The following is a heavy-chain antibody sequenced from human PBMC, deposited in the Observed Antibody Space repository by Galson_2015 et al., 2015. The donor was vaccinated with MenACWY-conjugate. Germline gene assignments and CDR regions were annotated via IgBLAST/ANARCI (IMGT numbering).Heavy chain of an antibody. CDR1: GYSFTNYA. CDR2: INAGSGST. V-gene: IGHV1-3*01. CDR3: AKGDYAGYSNYADFDY. J-gene: IGHJ4*02. D-gene: IGHD4-11*01. Sequence: SVKVSCKASGYSFTNYAMHWVRQAPGQRLEWMGWINAGSGSTKYSQTFQGRVTITRDSSTSTVFMELSSLTSEDTAVYYCAKGDYAGYSNYADFDYWGQGTLVTVSS.